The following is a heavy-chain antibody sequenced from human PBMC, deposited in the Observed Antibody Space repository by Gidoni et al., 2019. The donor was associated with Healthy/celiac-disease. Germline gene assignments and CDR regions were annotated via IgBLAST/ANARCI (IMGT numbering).Heavy chain of an antibody. CDR3: AKDLATVVVVAAFDY. CDR1: GFTFSSYG. Sequence: QVQLVESGGGVVQHGRALRLSCAAAGFTFSSYGMHWVRQAPGKGLEWVAVISDDGSNKYYADSVKGRFTISRDNSKNTLYLQMNSLRAEDTAVYYCAKDLATVVVVAAFDYWGQGTLVTVSS. D-gene: IGHD2-15*01. J-gene: IGHJ4*02. V-gene: IGHV3-30*18. CDR2: ISDDGSNK.